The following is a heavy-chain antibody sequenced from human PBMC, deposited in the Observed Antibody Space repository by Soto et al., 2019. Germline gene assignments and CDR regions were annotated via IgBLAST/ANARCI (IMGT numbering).Heavy chain of an antibody. Sequence: SETLSLTCAVYGGSFSGYYWSWIRQPPGKGLEWIGEINHSGSTNYNPSLKSRVTISVDTSKNQFSLKLSSVTAADTAVYYCARGSSGYYYYYGMDVWGQGTTVTVSS. J-gene: IGHJ6*02. D-gene: IGHD3-10*01. V-gene: IGHV4-34*01. CDR1: GGSFSGYY. CDR3: ARGSSGYYYYYGMDV. CDR2: INHSGST.